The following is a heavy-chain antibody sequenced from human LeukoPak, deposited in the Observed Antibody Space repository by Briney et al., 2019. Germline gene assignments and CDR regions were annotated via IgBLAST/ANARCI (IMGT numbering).Heavy chain of an antibody. CDR1: GFTFSSYA. V-gene: IGHV3-30-3*01. D-gene: IGHD3-10*01. Sequence: GRSLRLSCAASGFTFSSYAMHWVRQAPGKGLEWVAVISYDGSNKYYAGSVKGRFTISRDNSKNTLYLQMNSLRAEDTAVYYCASSPMVRGVIDYWGQGTLVTVSS. CDR3: ASSPMVRGVIDY. J-gene: IGHJ4*02. CDR2: ISYDGSNK.